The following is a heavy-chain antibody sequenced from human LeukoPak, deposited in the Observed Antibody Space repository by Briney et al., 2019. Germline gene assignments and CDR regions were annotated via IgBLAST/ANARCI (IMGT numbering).Heavy chain of an antibody. Sequence: RTGGSLRLSCVTSGFTLSHYGMHWLRQAPGKGLEWVAVLSYDGNKENYADSVKGRFTISRDNSKNTLYLQMNSLRAEDTAVYYCAKDFRRVGRHDYGSFGDYWGQGTLVTVSS. V-gene: IGHV3-30*18. CDR1: GFTLSHYG. CDR2: LSYDGNKE. J-gene: IGHJ4*02. D-gene: IGHD4-17*01. CDR3: AKDFRRVGRHDYGSFGDY.